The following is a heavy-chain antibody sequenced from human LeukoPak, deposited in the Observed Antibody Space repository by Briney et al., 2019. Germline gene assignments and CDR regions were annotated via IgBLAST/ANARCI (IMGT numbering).Heavy chain of an antibody. J-gene: IGHJ1*01. Sequence: GASVEVSCKASGYTFTSYYMHWVRQAPGQGLEWMGIINPSGGSTSYAQKFQGRVTMTRDTSTSTVYMELSSLRSEDTAVYYCARGSLWFGESIPLLSTEYFQHWGQGTLVTVSS. CDR1: GYTFTSYY. CDR2: INPSGGST. CDR3: ARGSLWFGESIPLLSTEYFQH. V-gene: IGHV1-46*01. D-gene: IGHD3-10*01.